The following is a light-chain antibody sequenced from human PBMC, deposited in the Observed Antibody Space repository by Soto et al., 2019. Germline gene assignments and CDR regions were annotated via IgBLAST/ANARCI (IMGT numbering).Light chain of an antibody. Sequence: EVVMTQSPATLSVSPGERVTLSCRASQRISNNVAWYQQRPGQTPRLLIYGASTRASGVPARFSGSGFGADFTLPISRLPSEDVAIYYCQQFNYWPPWTFGQGTKVDIK. CDR3: QQFNYWPPWT. CDR2: GAS. J-gene: IGKJ1*01. V-gene: IGKV3-15*01. CDR1: QRISNN.